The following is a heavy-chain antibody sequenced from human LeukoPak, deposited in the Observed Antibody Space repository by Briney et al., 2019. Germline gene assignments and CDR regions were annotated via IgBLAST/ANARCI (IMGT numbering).Heavy chain of an antibody. CDR1: GGSFSGYY. V-gene: IGHV4-34*01. D-gene: IGHD3-10*01. J-gene: IGHJ6*02. CDR2: INHSGSS. CDR3: ARAGPYYYGSGSYSSPLYYGMDV. Sequence: SETLSLTCAVYGGSFSGYYWSWIRQPPGKGLEWIGEINHSGSSNYNPSLKSRVTISVDTSKNQFSLKLSSVTAADTAVYYCARAGPYYYGSGSYSSPLYYGMDVWGQGTTVTVSS.